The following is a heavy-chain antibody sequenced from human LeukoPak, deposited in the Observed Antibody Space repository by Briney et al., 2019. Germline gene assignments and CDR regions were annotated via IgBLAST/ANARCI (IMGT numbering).Heavy chain of an antibody. CDR3: ARGKQQQLVMTRYYYYYMDV. CDR1: GGSISSSSYY. V-gene: IGHV4-61*05. CDR2: IYYSGNT. J-gene: IGHJ6*03. D-gene: IGHD6-13*01. Sequence: SETLSLTCTVSGGSISSSSYYWGWIRQPPGKGLEWIGHIYYSGNTNYNPSLKSRVTISVDTSKNQFSLKLSSVTAADTAVYYCARGKQQQLVMTRYYYYYMDVWGKGTTVTVSS.